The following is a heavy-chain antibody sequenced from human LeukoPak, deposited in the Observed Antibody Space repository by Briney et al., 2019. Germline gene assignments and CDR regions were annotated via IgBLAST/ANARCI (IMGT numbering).Heavy chain of an antibody. V-gene: IGHV3-33*01. CDR3: ARDSSSWTTYGMDV. J-gene: IGHJ6*02. CDR2: IWYDGGNK. D-gene: IGHD6-13*01. CDR1: GFTFSSYG. Sequence: GGSLRLSCAASGFTFSSYGMHWVRQAPGKGLEWVAVIWYDGGNKYYADSVKGRFTISRDNSKNTLYLQMNSLRAEDTAVYYCARDSSSWTTYGMDVWGQGTTVTVSS.